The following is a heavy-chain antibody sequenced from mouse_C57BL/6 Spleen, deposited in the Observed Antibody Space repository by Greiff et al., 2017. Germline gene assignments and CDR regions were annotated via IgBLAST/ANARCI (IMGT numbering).Heavy chain of an antibody. CDR2: ISSGGDYI. CDR3: TRGGLGKGAFDY. CDR1: GFTFSSYA. Sequence: DVMLVESGEGLVKPGGSLKLSCAASGFTFSSYAMSWVRQTPEKRLEWVAYISSGGDYIYYADTVKGRFTISRDNARNTLYLQMSSLKSEDTAMYYCTRGGLGKGAFDYWGQGTTLTVSS. V-gene: IGHV5-9-1*02. D-gene: IGHD4-1*01. J-gene: IGHJ2*01.